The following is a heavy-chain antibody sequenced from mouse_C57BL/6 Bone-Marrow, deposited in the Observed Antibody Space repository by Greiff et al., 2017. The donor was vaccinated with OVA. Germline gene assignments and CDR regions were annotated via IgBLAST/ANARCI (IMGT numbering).Heavy chain of an antibody. CDR3: ARDCYYYGSNGPWYFDV. CDR2: IDPSDSYT. D-gene: IGHD1-1*01. Sequence: QVQLQQPGAELVMPGASVKLSCKASGYTFTSYWMHWVKQRPGQGLEWIGEIDPSDSYTNYNQKFKGKSTLTVDKSSSTAYMQLSSLTSEDSAVYYCARDCYYYGSNGPWYFDVWGTGTTVTVSS. V-gene: IGHV1-69*01. CDR1: GYTFTSYW. J-gene: IGHJ1*03.